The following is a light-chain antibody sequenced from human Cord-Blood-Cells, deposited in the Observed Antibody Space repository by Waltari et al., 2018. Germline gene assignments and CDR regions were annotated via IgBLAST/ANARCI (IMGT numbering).Light chain of an antibody. CDR1: NIGRPS. CDR3: QVWDSSSDHPV. Sequence: SYVLTQPPSVSVAPGKTARTTCGGDNIGRPSVHWYQQKPGQAPVLVVYDDSDRPPGIPERFSGSNSGNTATLTISRVDAGDEADYYCQVWDSSSDHPVFGGGTKLTVL. V-gene: IGLV3-21*03. CDR2: DDS. J-gene: IGLJ2*01.